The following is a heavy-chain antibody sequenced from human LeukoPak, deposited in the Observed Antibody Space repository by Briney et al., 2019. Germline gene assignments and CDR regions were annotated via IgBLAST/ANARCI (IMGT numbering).Heavy chain of an antibody. CDR3: ARESSSGFDY. CDR1: GFTFSSYA. J-gene: IGHJ4*02. Sequence: GGSLRLSCAASGFTFSSYAMHWVRQAPGKGLEWVAVISYDGSNKYYADSVKGRFTISRDNSKNTLYLQMNSLRAEDTAVYYCARESSSGFDYWGQGTLVTVSS. CDR2: ISYDGSNK. V-gene: IGHV3-30-3*01. D-gene: IGHD3-10*01.